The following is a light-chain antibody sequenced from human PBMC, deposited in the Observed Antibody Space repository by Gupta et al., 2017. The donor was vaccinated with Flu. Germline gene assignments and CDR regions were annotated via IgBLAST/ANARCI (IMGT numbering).Light chain of an antibody. CDR1: QSVLYSSNNKNY. J-gene: IGKJ1*01. CDR3: QQYYRTPLG. V-gene: IGKV4-1*01. CDR2: WAS. Sequence: DIVMTQSPDFLAGSLGERPIINCKSSQSVLYSSNNKNYLAWCQQKPGQPPKLLIYWASTRESGVPDRFSGSGSGTDFTLTITSLQAEDVAVYYCQQYYRTPLGFGQGTKVEIK.